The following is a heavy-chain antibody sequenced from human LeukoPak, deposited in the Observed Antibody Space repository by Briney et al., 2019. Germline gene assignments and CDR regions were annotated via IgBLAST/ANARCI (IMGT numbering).Heavy chain of an antibody. CDR1: DDSISDYY. V-gene: IGHV4-59*01. J-gene: IGHJ5*02. CDR3: ARAHGYSSSWNP. CDR2: FHNSGTS. Sequence: SETLSLTCTVSDDSISDYYRGWIRQPPGKGLEWIGYFHNSGTSTYNPSLKSRVTISADTSKNQFSLKLSSVTAADTAVYYCARAHGYSSSWNPWGQGTLVTVSS. D-gene: IGHD6-13*01.